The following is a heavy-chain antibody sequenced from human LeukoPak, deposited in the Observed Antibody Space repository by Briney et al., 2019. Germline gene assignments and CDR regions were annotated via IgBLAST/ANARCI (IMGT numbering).Heavy chain of an antibody. CDR1: GYTFTSYG. Sequence: ASVKVSCKASGYTFTSYGISWVRQAPGQGLEWMGWISAYNGNTNYAQKLQGRVTMTTDTSTSTAYMELRSLRSDDTAVYYRARVIESTYYDYVWGSYRPSDAFDIWGQGTMVTVSS. D-gene: IGHD3-16*02. V-gene: IGHV1-18*01. CDR2: ISAYNGNT. CDR3: ARVIESTYYDYVWGSYRPSDAFDI. J-gene: IGHJ3*02.